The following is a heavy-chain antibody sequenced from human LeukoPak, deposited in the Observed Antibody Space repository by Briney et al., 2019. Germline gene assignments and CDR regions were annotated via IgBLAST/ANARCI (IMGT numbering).Heavy chain of an antibody. J-gene: IGHJ4*02. D-gene: IGHD1-26*01. V-gene: IGHV3-13*01. Sequence: AGSLRLSCAASGFTVSSYAMHWVRQPIGKGLEWVSALGIAGDTFYPGSVKGRFTISRENAKNSLCLQMNSLRAEDTAIYYCARQKQSHGNFDYWGQGTLVTVSS. CDR1: GFTVSSYA. CDR2: LGIAGDT. CDR3: ARQKQSHGNFDY.